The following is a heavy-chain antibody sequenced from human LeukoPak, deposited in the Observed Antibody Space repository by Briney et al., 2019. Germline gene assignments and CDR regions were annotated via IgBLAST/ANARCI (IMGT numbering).Heavy chain of an antibody. D-gene: IGHD3-22*01. CDR2: IIPIFGTA. Sequence: VASVKVSCKASGGTFSSYAISWVRQAPGQGLEWMGRIIPIFGTANYAQKYQGRVTITTAESTSTAYMELSSLRSEDTAVYYCARGVGYYDSSGYYHNWYFDLWGRGTLVTVSS. CDR3: ARGVGYYDSSGYYHNWYFDL. CDR1: GGTFSSYA. J-gene: IGHJ2*01. V-gene: IGHV1-69*05.